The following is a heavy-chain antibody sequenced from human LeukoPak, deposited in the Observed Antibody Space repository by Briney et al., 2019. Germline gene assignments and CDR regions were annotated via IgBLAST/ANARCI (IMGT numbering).Heavy chain of an antibody. V-gene: IGHV4-59*12. Sequence: SETLSLTCTVSGGSISSYYWSWIRQPPGKGLEWIGYIYYSGSTNYNPSLKSRVTISVDTSKNQFSLRLTSVTAADTAVYYCARGAAARPGRWSDPWGQGTLVTVSS. CDR1: GGSISSYY. D-gene: IGHD6-13*01. CDR2: IYYSGST. CDR3: ARGAAARPGRWSDP. J-gene: IGHJ5*02.